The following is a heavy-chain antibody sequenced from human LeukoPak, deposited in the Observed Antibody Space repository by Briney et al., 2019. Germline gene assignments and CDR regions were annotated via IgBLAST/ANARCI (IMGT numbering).Heavy chain of an antibody. CDR3: VRGVRDYDILNY. CDR2: INLSGST. CDR1: GGSFSGYY. D-gene: IGHD3-9*01. Sequence: SETLSLTCAVYGGSFSGYYWSWIRQPPGKGLEWIGEINLSGSTNYNPSLKSRVTLSVDTSKNQFSLKLSSVTAADTAVYYCVRGVRDYDILNYWGQGTLVTVSS. V-gene: IGHV4-34*01. J-gene: IGHJ4*02.